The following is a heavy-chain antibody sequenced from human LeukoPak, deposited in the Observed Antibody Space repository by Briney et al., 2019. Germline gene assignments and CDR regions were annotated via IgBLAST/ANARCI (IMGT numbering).Heavy chain of an antibody. Sequence: GGSLRLSCGASGFTFSSYAMSWVRQAPGKGLEWVSGISGSGDSTYYADSVKGRFTISRDNSKNTLYLQMNSLRAEDTAVYYCARDGLLGYFDYWGQGTLVTVSS. CDR1: GFTFSSYA. CDR3: ARDGLLGYFDY. D-gene: IGHD1-26*01. CDR2: ISGSGDST. V-gene: IGHV3-23*01. J-gene: IGHJ4*02.